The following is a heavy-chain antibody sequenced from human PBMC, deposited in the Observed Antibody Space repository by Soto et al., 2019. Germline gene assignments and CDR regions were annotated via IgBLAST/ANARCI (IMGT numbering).Heavy chain of an antibody. J-gene: IGHJ4*02. CDR3: ARVSYETMIVVVNYYFDY. D-gene: IGHD3-22*01. CDR1: GGSFSGYY. CDR2: INHSGST. Sequence: SETLSLTCAVYGGSFSGYYWSWIRQPPGKGLEWIGEINHSGSTNYNPSLKSRVTISVDTSKNQFSLKLSSVTAADTAVYYCARVSYETMIVVVNYYFDYWGQGTLVTVSS. V-gene: IGHV4-34*01.